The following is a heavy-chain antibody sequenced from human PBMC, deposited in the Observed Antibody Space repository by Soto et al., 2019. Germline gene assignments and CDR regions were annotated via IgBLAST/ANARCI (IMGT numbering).Heavy chain of an antibody. J-gene: IGHJ6*03. CDR3: ARGLQFLEEASYYYYMDV. D-gene: IGHD3-3*01. CDR2: INHSGST. Sequence: SETLSLTCAVYGGSFSGYYWSWIRQPPGKGLEWIGEINHSGSTNYNPSLKSRVTISVDTSKNQFSLKLSSVTAADTAVYYCARGLQFLEEASYYYYMDVWGKGTTVTISS. CDR1: GGSFSGYY. V-gene: IGHV4-34*01.